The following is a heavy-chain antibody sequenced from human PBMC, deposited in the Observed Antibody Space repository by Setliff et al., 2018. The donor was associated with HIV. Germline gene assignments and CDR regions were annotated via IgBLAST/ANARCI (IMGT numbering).Heavy chain of an antibody. D-gene: IGHD5-18*01. J-gene: IGHJ6*02. CDR3: ASPVDTAMKNYYYGMDV. CDR1: GGTFSSYA. Sequence: SVKVSCKASGGTFSSYAISWVRQAPGQGLEWMEGIIPILGIANYAQRFQGRVTITADESTSTAYMELSSLRSEDTAVYYCASPVDTAMKNYYYGMDVWGQGTTVTVSS. V-gene: IGHV1-69*10. CDR2: IIPILGIA.